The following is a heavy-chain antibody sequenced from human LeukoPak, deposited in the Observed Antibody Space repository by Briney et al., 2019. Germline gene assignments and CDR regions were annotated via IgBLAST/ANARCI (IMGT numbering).Heavy chain of an antibody. CDR2: MNPNSGNT. J-gene: IGHJ6*03. Sequence: GASVKVSCKASGYTFTSYDINWVRQATGQGLEWMGWMNPNSGNTGYAQKFQGRVTMTRNTSISTAYMELSSLRSEDTAVYYCARVLASGLLWFGELLPTGSYYYYMDVWGKGTTVTISS. D-gene: IGHD3-10*01. V-gene: IGHV1-8*01. CDR1: GYTFTSYD. CDR3: ARVLASGLLWFGELLPTGSYYYYMDV.